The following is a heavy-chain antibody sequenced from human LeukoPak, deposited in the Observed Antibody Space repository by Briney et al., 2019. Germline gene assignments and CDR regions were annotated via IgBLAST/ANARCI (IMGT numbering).Heavy chain of an antibody. V-gene: IGHV1-8*01. D-gene: IGHD3-22*01. CDR3: ARVYDSSGYYSY. CDR1: GYTFTSYD. J-gene: IGHJ4*02. Sequence: ASVKVSCKASGYTFTSYDINWVRQATGQGLERMGWMNPNSGNAGYAQKFQGRVTMTRNTSISTAYMELSSLRSEDTAVYYCARVYDSSGYYSYWGQGTLVTVSS. CDR2: MNPNSGNA.